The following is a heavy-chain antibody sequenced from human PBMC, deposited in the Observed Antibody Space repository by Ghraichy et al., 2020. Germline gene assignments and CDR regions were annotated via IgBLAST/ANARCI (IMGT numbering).Heavy chain of an antibody. V-gene: IGHV3-21*01. D-gene: IGHD1-1*01. CDR2: ISSSSRYI. CDR1: GFTFSRYT. Sequence: GGSLRLSCVASGFTFSRYTINWVRQAPGKGLEWVSSISSSSRYIYYADSVKGRFTISRDNARSSLFLQMDRLRVEDTAVYFCATEPEEGSTKSWRFESWGHGTRVTVSS. J-gene: IGHJ5*01. CDR3: ATEPEEGSTKSWRFES.